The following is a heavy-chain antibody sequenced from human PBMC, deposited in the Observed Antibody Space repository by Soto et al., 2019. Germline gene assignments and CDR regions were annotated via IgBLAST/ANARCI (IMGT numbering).Heavy chain of an antibody. J-gene: IGHJ6*02. V-gene: IGHV1-18*01. CDR2: ISAYNGNT. Sequence: GASVKVSCKASGYTFTSYGISWVRQAPGQGLEWMGWISAYNGNTNYAQKLQGRVTMTTDTCTSTAYMELRSLRSDDTAVYYCARDRLYSSSWYLTSRPSMHVWGQGTTVTV. CDR3: ARDRLYSSSWYLTSRPSMHV. D-gene: IGHD6-13*01. CDR1: GYTFTSYG.